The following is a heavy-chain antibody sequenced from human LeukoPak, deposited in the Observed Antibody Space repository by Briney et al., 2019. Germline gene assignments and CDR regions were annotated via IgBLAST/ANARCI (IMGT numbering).Heavy chain of an antibody. J-gene: IGHJ4*02. CDR1: GGSISSYY. CDR3: ARGWDTAMAPRRDY. Sequence: PSETLSLTCTVSGGSISSYYWSWIRQHPGKGLEWIGYIYYSGSTYYNPSLKSRVTISVDTSKNQFSLKLSSVTAADTAVYYCARGWDTAMAPRRDYWGQGTLVTVSS. V-gene: IGHV4-59*06. D-gene: IGHD5-18*01. CDR2: IYYSGST.